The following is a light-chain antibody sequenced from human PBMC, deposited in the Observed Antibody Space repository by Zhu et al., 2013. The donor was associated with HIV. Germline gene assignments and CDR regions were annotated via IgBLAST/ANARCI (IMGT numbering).Light chain of an antibody. CDR3: QHVNSNAA. CDR1: RTIDDTF. CDR2: DAS. J-gene: IGKJ3*01. V-gene: IGKV3-11*01. Sequence: ETFLTQSPVTLSLSPGERATLSCRASRTIDDTFLAWYQQRPGQPPRLLIYDASKRATGIPRRFSGSGSGTDFTLTISSLEPEDFAIYYCQHVNSNAAFGPGTKVDV.